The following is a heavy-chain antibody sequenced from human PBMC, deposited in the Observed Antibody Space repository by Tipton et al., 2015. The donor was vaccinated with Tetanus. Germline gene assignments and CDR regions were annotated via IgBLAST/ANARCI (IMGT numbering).Heavy chain of an antibody. D-gene: IGHD2-2*01. CDR3: ARVPTNPLAVDRPTDY. CDR2: ISVYNGNT. Sequence: QSGAEVKKPGASVKVSCNTSGYTLTSNYIHWVRQAPGQGLEWMGWISVYNGNTNYGQNVQGRVTMTTDTPTSTAYMELRSLRSDDTAVYYCARVPTNPLAVDRPTDYWGQGTLVTVSS. CDR1: GYTLTSNY. J-gene: IGHJ4*02. V-gene: IGHV1-18*04.